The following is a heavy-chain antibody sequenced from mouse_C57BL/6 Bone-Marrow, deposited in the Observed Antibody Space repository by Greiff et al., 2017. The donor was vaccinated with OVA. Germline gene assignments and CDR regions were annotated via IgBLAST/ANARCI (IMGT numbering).Heavy chain of an antibody. CDR3: ARGDLLKAMDY. CDR2: IYPGGGYT. CDR1: GYTFTNYW. Sequence: VQLQQSGAELVRPGTSVKMSCKASGYTFTNYWIGWAKQRPGHGLEWIGDIYPGGGYTNYHEKFKGKATLTADKSSSTAYMQFSSLTSEDSAIYYCARGDLLKAMDYWGQGTSVTVSS. V-gene: IGHV1-63*01. J-gene: IGHJ4*01. D-gene: IGHD1-1*01.